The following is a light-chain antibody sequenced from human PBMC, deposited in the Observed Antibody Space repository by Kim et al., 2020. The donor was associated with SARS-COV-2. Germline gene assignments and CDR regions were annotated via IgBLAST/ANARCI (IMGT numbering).Light chain of an antibody. CDR2: GAS. CDR1: QGINNY. J-gene: IGKJ2*01. Sequence: SASVGDRNTMTCRASQGINNYLAWFQQRPGRAPRSLIYGASNLQSGVPSKFSGSGFGTDFTLTITNLQPEDFATYYCQQYNGYPYTFGQGTKLEI. CDR3: QQYNGYPYT. V-gene: IGKV1-16*02.